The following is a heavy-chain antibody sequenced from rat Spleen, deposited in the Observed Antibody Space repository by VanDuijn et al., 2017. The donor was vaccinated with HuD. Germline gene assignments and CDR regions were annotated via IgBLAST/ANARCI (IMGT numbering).Heavy chain of an antibody. D-gene: IGHD1-11*01. J-gene: IGHJ2*01. Sequence: EVQLVESGGGLVQPGRSLKLSCAASGFTFSNYGMHWVRQAPTKGLEWVAYINTGGGITYYRDSVKGRFTISRDNAKSTLYLQMDSLRSEDTATYYCARQEDYGGYSRDYFGYWGQGGVVTVSS. CDR3: ARQEDYGGYSRDYFGY. CDR1: GFTFSNYG. CDR2: INTGGGIT. V-gene: IGHV5S13*01.